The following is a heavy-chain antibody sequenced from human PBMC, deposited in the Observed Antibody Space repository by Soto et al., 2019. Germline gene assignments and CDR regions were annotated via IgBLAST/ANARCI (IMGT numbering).Heavy chain of an antibody. CDR3: ARLSASSKLRGVVIN. D-gene: IGHD3-10*01. CDR2: IYHSGNT. Sequence: QVHLQESGPDLVRPSETLSLTCSFFGGSISSDNWWSWGRQTPGKGLGRIGEIYHSGNTNYNPSLKSRVTISVDKSKNQFSLKVTSVTAADTALYYCARLSASSKLRGVVINWGQGTLVTVSS. CDR1: GGSISSDNW. J-gene: IGHJ4*02. V-gene: IGHV4-4*02.